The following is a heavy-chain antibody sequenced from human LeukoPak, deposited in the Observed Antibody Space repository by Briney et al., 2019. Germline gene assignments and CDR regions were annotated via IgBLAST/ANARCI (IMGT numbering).Heavy chain of an antibody. J-gene: IGHJ4*02. V-gene: IGHV1-2*02. CDR3: ARDHSYYDSGSYSNVDY. CDR2: INPNSGGT. Sequence: ASVKVSCKASGYTFTAYYIHWVRQAPGQGLEWMGWINPNSGGTNYAQKFQGRVTMTRDTSSSTAYMELSRLRSDHTAVYYCARDHSYYDSGSYSNVDYWGQGTLVTVSS. D-gene: IGHD3-10*01. CDR1: GYTFTAYY.